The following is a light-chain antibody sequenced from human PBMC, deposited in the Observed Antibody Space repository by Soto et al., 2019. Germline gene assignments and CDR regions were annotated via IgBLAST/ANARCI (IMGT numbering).Light chain of an antibody. J-gene: IGLJ2*01. Sequence: QSVLTQPPSVSEAPGQRVTISCTGSSSNIGAGYEAHWYQQVPGTAPKLLIYENNNRPSGVPDRFSGSKSGNTASLTISGLQAEDEADYYCTSYASGSSHVVFGGGTKLTVL. CDR1: SSNIGAGYE. V-gene: IGLV1-40*01. CDR2: ENN. CDR3: TSYASGSSHVV.